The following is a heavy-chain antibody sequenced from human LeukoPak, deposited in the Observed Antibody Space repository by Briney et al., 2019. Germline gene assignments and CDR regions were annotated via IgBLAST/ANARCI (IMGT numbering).Heavy chain of an antibody. V-gene: IGHV1-2*02. J-gene: IGHJ4*02. Sequence: ASVKVSCKASGHTFIGYYIHWVRQAPGQGLEWMGWINPNSGGTNYAQKFQGRVTMTRDTSISTAYTELSRLRSDDTAVYYCARDKTYGSGDYWGQGTLVTVSS. CDR3: ARDKTYGSGDY. CDR1: GHTFIGYY. D-gene: IGHD3-10*01. CDR2: INPNSGGT.